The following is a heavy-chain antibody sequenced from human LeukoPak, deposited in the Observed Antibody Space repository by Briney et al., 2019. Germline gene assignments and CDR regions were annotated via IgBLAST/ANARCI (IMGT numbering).Heavy chain of an antibody. D-gene: IGHD1-26*01. CDR1: GFTFSDNS. J-gene: IGHJ4*02. CDR2: ISSSSSTM. V-gene: IGHV3-48*04. CDR3: AGRVGATWVDY. Sequence: GGSLRLSCAASGFTFSDNSMNWVRQAPGKGLEWLSYISSSSSTMYYADSVKGRFTISRDNAKNSLYLQMNSLRAEDTAVYYCAGRVGATWVDYWGQGTLVTVSS.